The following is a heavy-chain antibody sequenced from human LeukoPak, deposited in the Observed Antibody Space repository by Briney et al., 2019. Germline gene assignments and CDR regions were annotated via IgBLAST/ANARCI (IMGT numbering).Heavy chain of an antibody. V-gene: IGHV4-61*02. J-gene: IGHJ5*02. CDR1: GGSISSGGYY. CDR2: IYTSGST. D-gene: IGHD3-10*01. CDR3: ARDSVEDYYGSGSYNWFDP. Sequence: SQTLSLTCTVSGGSISSGGYYWSWIRQHPGKGLEWIGRIYTSGSTNYNPSLKSRVTMSVDTSKNQFSLKLSSVTAADTAVYYCARDSVEDYYGSGSYNWFDPWGQGTLGTVSS.